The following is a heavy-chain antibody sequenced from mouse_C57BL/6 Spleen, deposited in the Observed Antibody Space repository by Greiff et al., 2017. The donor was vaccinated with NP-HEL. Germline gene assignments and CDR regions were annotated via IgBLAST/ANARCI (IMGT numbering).Heavy chain of an antibody. V-gene: IGHV5-6*01. CDR1: GFTFSSYG. CDR2: ISSGGSYT. CDR3: ARDTTVVAKNYFDY. J-gene: IGHJ2*01. Sequence: EVNVVESGGDLVKPGGSLKLSCAASGFTFSSYGMSWVRQTPDKRLEWVATISSGGSYTYYPDSVKGRFTISRDNAKNTLYLQMSSLKSEDTAMYYCARDTTVVAKNYFDYWGQGTTLTVSS. D-gene: IGHD1-1*01.